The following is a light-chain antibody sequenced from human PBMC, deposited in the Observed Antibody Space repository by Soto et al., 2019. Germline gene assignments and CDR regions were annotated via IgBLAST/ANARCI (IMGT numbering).Light chain of an antibody. CDR2: GAS. V-gene: IGKV3-15*01. J-gene: IGKJ5*01. CDR1: QSVRSN. CDR3: QQYNTWPPIP. Sequence: EIVMTQSAATLSVTPGERVTLSCRASQSVRSNLAWYQQKPGQAPRLLIYGASTRATGLPARFSGSGSGTDFTLTISILQSEDFAVYYCQQYNTWPPIPFGQGTRLEV.